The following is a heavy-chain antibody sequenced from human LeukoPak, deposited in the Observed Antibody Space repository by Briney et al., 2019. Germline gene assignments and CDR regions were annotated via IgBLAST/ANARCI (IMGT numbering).Heavy chain of an antibody. CDR3: AREQGDSSGPGGAFDI. CDR1: GYTFTSYY. D-gene: IGHD3-22*01. Sequence: ASVKVSCKASGYTFTSYYMHWVRQAPGQGLEWMGIINPSGGSTSYAQKFQGRVTMTRDTSTSTVYMELSSLRSEDTAVYYCAREQGDSSGPGGAFDIWGQGTMVTVSS. V-gene: IGHV1-46*01. J-gene: IGHJ3*02. CDR2: INPSGGST.